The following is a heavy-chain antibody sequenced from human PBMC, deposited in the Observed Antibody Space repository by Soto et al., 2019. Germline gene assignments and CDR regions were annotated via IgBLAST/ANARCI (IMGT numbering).Heavy chain of an antibody. V-gene: IGHV3-49*04. Sequence: PGGSLRLSCTASGFTFGDYAMSWVRQAPGKGLEWVGFIRSKAYGGTTEYAASVKGRFTISRDDSKSIAYLQMNSLKTEDTAVYYCTRIGLRWYPEVDYWGQGTLVTVSS. D-gene: IGHD4-17*01. J-gene: IGHJ4*02. CDR3: TRIGLRWYPEVDY. CDR1: GFTFGDYA. CDR2: IRSKAYGGTT.